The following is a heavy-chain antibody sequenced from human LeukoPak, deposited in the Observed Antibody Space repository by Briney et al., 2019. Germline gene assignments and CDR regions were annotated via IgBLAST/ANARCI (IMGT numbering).Heavy chain of an antibody. J-gene: IGHJ4*02. CDR2: INPNSGGT. Sequence: GASVKVSCKTSGYTFIDCFIHWVRQAPGQGLEWMGRINPNSGGTEYEQKFQGRVTMTRDTSISTAYMELIRLISDDTAVYYCARGLSSTPNWEFDYWGQGTLVTVSS. CDR1: GYTFIDCF. D-gene: IGHD7-27*01. V-gene: IGHV1-2*06. CDR3: ARGLSSTPNWEFDY.